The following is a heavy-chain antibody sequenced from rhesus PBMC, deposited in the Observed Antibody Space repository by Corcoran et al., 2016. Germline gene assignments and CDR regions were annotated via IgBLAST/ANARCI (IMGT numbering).Heavy chain of an antibody. D-gene: IGHD3-9*01. J-gene: IGHJ4*01. CDR3: ARRRIYFDY. CDR1: GGSISSGYD. V-gene: IGHV4-76*01. CDR2: IYGISGST. Sequence: QVQLQESGPGVVKPSETLSLTCAVSGGSISSGYDWSWLRQPPRKGLGWIGSIYGISGSTNYNPSLKNRVTISKDASKNQVSLKLSSVTAADTAVYYCARRRIYFDYWGQGVLVTVSS.